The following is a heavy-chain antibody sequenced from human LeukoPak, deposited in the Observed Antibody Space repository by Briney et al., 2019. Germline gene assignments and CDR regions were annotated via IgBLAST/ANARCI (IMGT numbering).Heavy chain of an antibody. J-gene: IGHJ3*02. CDR1: GYSFTSYW. Sequence: GESLKISCKGSGYSFTSYWIGWVRQMPGKGLEWMGIIYPGDSDTRYSPSFQGQVTISADKSISTAYLQWSSLKASDTAMYYCARQYSSGPYYYDSSGYYGDAFDIWGQGTMVTVSS. CDR3: ARQYSSGPYYYDSSGYYGDAFDI. CDR2: IYPGDSDT. D-gene: IGHD3-22*01. V-gene: IGHV5-51*01.